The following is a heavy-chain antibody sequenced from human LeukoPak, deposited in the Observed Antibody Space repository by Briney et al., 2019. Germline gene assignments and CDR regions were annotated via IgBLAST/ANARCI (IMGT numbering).Heavy chain of an antibody. J-gene: IGHJ4*02. D-gene: IGHD6-19*01. V-gene: IGHV3-30*04. CDR1: GFTFSSYA. CDR3: ARAPYSSGWYYFDY. CDR2: ISYDGSTR. Sequence: LAGGSLRLSCAASGFTFSSYAMHWVGQAPGKGLEWVALISYDGSTRDYVDSEKGRFTTSRDNSTNTLYLQMDSLRPEDTAVYYCARAPYSSGWYYFDYWGQGTLVTVSS.